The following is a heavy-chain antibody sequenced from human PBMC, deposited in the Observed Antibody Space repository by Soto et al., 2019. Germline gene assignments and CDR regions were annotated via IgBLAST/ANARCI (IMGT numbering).Heavy chain of an antibody. V-gene: IGHV3-30-3*01. D-gene: IGHD1-1*01. CDR1: GFTFSSYA. Sequence: QVQLVESGGGVVQPGRSLRLSCAASGFTFSSYAMHWVRQAPGKGLEWVAVISYDGSNKYYADSVKGRFTISRDNSNNTLFLLMNSLRAEDTAVYYCARDLLRYNWNDFPYYYYGMDVWGQGTTVTVSS. J-gene: IGHJ6*02. CDR3: ARDLLRYNWNDFPYYYYGMDV. CDR2: ISYDGSNK.